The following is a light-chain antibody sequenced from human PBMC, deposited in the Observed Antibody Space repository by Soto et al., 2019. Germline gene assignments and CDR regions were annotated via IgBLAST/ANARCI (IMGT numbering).Light chain of an antibody. CDR3: QQYNNWPPLT. CDR2: CAY. V-gene: IGKV3-15*01. CDR1: QSVNSN. Sequence: EIVMKQSPATLYVSPGESATLSCRASQSVNSNLAWYQQKPGQAPRLLIYCAYTRATGLPARFSGRGSGTEFTLTISSLQSEDFAVSYCQQYNNWPPLTFGGGTKVEIK. J-gene: IGKJ4*01.